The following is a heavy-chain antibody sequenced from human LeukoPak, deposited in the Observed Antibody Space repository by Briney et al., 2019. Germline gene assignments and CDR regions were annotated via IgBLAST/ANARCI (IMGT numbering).Heavy chain of an antibody. V-gene: IGHV4-4*02. CDR2: IYHSGST. CDR1: GGSISISNSNW. CDR3: ARDLHGGNSFTSDWYFDL. J-gene: IGHJ2*01. Sequence: SEALSLTCAVSGGSISISNSNWWSWVRQPPGKGLEWIGEIYHSGSTNYNPSLKSRVTISVDKSKNQFSLKLSSVTAADTAVYYCARDLHGGNSFTSDWYFDLWGRGTLVTVSS. D-gene: IGHD4-23*01.